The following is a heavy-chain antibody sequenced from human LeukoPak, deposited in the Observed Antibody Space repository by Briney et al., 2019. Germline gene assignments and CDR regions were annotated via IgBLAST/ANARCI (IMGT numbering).Heavy chain of an antibody. Sequence: PGGSLRLSCAASGFTFSSYWMSWVRQAPGKGLEWVANIKQDGSLKYSVDSVKGRFTISRDNAKNSLYLQMNSLRAEDTAVYYCARDYLSLSEPTFDYWGQGTLVTVSS. CDR3: ARDYLSLSEPTFDY. V-gene: IGHV3-7*01. J-gene: IGHJ4*02. CDR2: IKQDGSLK. CDR1: GFTFSSYW. D-gene: IGHD6-6*01.